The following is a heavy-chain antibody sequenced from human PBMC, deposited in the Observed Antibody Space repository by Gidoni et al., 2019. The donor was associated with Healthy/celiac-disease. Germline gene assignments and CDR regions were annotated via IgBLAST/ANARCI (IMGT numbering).Heavy chain of an antibody. CDR1: GFTFSSYA. CDR2: ISGSGGST. CDR3: LGSLLGSGYPNWFDP. D-gene: IGHD3-22*01. J-gene: IGHJ5*02. V-gene: IGHV3-23*01. Sequence: EVQLLESGGGLVQPGGYLRLSCAASGFTFSSYAMSWVRQAPGKGLEWVSAISGSGGSTYYADSVKGRFTISRDNSKNTLYLQMNSLRAEDTAVYYCLGSLLGSGYPNWFDPWGQGTLVTVSS.